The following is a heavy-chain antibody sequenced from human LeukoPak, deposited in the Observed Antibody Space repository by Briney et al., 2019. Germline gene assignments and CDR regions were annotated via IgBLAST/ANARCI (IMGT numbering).Heavy chain of an antibody. D-gene: IGHD6-13*01. CDR1: GFTFSSYA. V-gene: IGHV3-23*01. Sequence: GGSLRLSCAATGFTFSSYAMSGVRQAPGKGLEWVSAISGSGGSTYYADSVKGRFTISRDNSKNTLYLQMNSLRAEDTAVYYCAKEGRIAAAGREGYYYYGMDVWGQGTTVTVSS. CDR3: AKEGRIAAAGREGYYYYGMDV. J-gene: IGHJ6*02. CDR2: ISGSGGST.